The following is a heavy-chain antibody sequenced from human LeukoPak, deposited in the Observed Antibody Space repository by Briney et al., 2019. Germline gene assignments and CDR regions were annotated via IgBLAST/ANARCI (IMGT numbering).Heavy chain of an antibody. CDR3: AREYILTRYYGDY. CDR1: GYTFAAYY. V-gene: IGHV1-2*02. Sequence: ASVKVSCKASGYTFAAYYMHWVRQAPGQGLEWMGWINPKSGNANYAQKFQGRVTMTWDTSISTAYMELSRLRSDDTAVYYCAREYILTRYYGDYWGQGTLVTVSS. D-gene: IGHD3-9*01. CDR2: INPKSGNA. J-gene: IGHJ4*02.